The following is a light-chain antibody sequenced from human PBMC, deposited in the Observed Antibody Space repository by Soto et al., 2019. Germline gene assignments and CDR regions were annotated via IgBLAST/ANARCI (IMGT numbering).Light chain of an antibody. CDR2: DVS. V-gene: IGLV2-14*01. CDR3: SSYTSSSTWV. CDR1: SSDVGAFTY. Sequence: QSALTQPASVSGSPGQSITISCTGASSDVGAFTYVSWYQQLPGKTPKVIIYDVSDRPSGVSNRFSGSKSGNTSSLTISGLQAEDEADYYCSSYTSSSTWVFGGVTKLTVL. J-gene: IGLJ3*02.